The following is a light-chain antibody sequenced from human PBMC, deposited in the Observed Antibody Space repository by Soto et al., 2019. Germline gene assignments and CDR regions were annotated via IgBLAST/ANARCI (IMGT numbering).Light chain of an antibody. CDR1: TGAVTSGHY. CDR2: DTS. CDR3: LLSYRGAGEV. J-gene: IGLJ2*01. Sequence: QAVVTQEPSLTVCPGGTVTLTCGSSTGAVTSGHYPYWFQQKPGQAPRTLIYDTSNKHSWTPARFSGSLLGGKATLTLSGAQPEDEADYYCLLSYRGAGEVFGGGTKLTVL. V-gene: IGLV7-46*01.